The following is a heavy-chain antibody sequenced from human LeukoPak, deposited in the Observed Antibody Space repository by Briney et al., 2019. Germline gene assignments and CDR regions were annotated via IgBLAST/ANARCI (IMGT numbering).Heavy chain of an antibody. CDR2: IYHSGST. D-gene: IGHD1-26*01. Sequence: SETLSLTCTVSGYSISSGYYWGWIRQPPGKGLEWIGSIYHSGSTYYNPSLKSRVTISVDTSKNQFSLKLSSVTAADTAVYYCARVGLLGWELLLNYWGQGTLVTVSS. CDR3: ARVGLLGWELLLNY. J-gene: IGHJ4*02. CDR1: GYSISSGYY. V-gene: IGHV4-38-2*02.